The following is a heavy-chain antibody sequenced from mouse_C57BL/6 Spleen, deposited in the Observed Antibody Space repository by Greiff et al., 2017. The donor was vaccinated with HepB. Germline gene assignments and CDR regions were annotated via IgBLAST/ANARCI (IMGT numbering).Heavy chain of an antibody. D-gene: IGHD2-3*01. CDR1: GYTFTSYW. J-gene: IGHJ3*01. CDR2: INPSSGYT. CDR3: ARGDYDGYLPEAY. Sequence: QVQLQQSGAELAKPGASVKLSCKASGYTFTSYWMHWVKQRPGQGLEWIGYINPSSGYTKYNQKFKDKAKLTADKSSSTAYMQLSSLTYEDSAVYYCARGDYDGYLPEAYWGQGTLVTVSA. V-gene: IGHV1-7*01.